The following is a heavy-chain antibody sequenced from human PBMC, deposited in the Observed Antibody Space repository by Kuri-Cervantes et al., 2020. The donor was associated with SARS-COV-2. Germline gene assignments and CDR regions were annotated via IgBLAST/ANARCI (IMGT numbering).Heavy chain of an antibody. CDR3: AKDQGDSYGISYFDY. CDR1: GFSFSDAW. CDR2: ISYDGSNK. Sequence: GESLKISCVGTGFSFSDAWMSWVRQAPGKGLEWVAVISYDGSNKYYADSVKGRFTISRDNSKNTLYLQMNSLRAEDTAVYYCAKDQGDSYGISYFDYWGQGTLVTVSS. D-gene: IGHD5-18*01. V-gene: IGHV3-30*18. J-gene: IGHJ4*02.